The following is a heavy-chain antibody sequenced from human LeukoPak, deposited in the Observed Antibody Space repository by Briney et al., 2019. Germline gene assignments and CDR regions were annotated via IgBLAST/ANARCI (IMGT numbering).Heavy chain of an antibody. V-gene: IGHV3-23*01. J-gene: IGHJ4*02. CDR1: GYTFTSYG. CDR2: ISGSDGTT. D-gene: IGHD6-19*01. Sequence: GASVKVSCKASGYTFTSYGISWVRQAPGKGLEWVSAISGSDGTTYYADSVKGRFTISTDSSKNTLYLQMSSLRADDTAVYYCAKGRDVAVTGSKVGSDYWGQGTLVTVSS. CDR3: AKGRDVAVTGSKVGSDY.